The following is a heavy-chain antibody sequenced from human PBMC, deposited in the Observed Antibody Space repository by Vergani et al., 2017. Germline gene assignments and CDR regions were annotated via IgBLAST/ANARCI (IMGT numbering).Heavy chain of an antibody. CDR3: AXEVHRVITGTTRRRYYYYYMDV. V-gene: IGHV4-61*10. CDR2: IYYSGST. Sequence: QVQPQESGPGLVKPSETLSLTCTVSGGSVSSGSYYWSWIRQPAGKGLEWIGYIYYSGSTNYNPSLMSRVTMSVDTSKNQFSLKLSSVTAADPAVYYCAXEVHRVITGTTRRRYYYYYMDVWGKGTTVTVSS. CDR1: GGSVSSGSYY. D-gene: IGHD1-7*01. J-gene: IGHJ6*03.